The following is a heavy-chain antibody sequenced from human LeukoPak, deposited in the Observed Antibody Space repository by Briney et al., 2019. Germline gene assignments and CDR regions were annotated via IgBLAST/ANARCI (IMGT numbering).Heavy chain of an antibody. CDR1: GGSISSSSYY. D-gene: IGHD6-13*01. Sequence: SETLSLTCTVSGGSISSSSYYWGWIRQPPGKGLEWIGSIYYSGSTHYNPSLKSRVTISVDTSKNQFSLKLSSVTAADTAVYYCARRSSWSNRGFDYWGQGTLVTVSS. V-gene: IGHV4-39*01. CDR2: IYYSGST. CDR3: ARRSSWSNRGFDY. J-gene: IGHJ4*02.